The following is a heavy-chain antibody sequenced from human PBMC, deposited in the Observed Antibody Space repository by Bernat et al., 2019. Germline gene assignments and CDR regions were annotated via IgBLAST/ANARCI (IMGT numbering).Heavy chain of an antibody. CDR3: ARAGSEGLTTFDY. CDR2: VYYSGSA. CDR1: GASISSGGYY. Sequence: QMQLQESGPGLVKPSQTLSLTCTVSGASISSGGYYWSWIRQHPGKGLEWIGYVYYSGSAYYNPSLRSRVIISVDTSKNQFSLNLDSVTAADTAVYYCARAGSEGLTTFDYWGQGTLVTVSS. D-gene: IGHD3-3*01. V-gene: IGHV4-31*03. J-gene: IGHJ4*02.